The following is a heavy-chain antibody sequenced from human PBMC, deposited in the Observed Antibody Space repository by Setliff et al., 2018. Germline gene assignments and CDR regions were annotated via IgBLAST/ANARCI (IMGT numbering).Heavy chain of an antibody. CDR2: INPSGGST. CDR3: ARVLFHCSSTSCYLDAFGI. J-gene: IGHJ3*02. CDR1: GYTFTSYD. V-gene: IGHV1-46*01. Sequence: ASVKVSCKASGYTFTSYDINLVRQAPGQGLEWMGVINPSGGSTTYAQRFQGRVTMTRDTSTSTAYMELRSLRSDDTAVYYCARVLFHCSSTSCYLDAFGIWGQGTMVTVSS. D-gene: IGHD2-2*01.